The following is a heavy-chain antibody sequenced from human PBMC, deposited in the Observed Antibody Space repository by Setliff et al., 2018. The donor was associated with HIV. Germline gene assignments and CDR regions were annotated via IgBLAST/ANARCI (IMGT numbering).Heavy chain of an antibody. J-gene: IGHJ6*02. Sequence: SETLSLTCDVSGFSISSRYYWGWIRQSPGKGLEWIGYIYYSGSTNYNPSLKSRVTISVDTSKNQFSLRMRSVTAADTAVYYCARGPAYYDYVWGSYRQRRDYGMDVWGQGTTVTVSS. CDR3: ARGPAYYDYVWGSYRQRRDYGMDV. D-gene: IGHD3-16*02. CDR1: GFSISSRYY. V-gene: IGHV4-38-2*01. CDR2: IYYSGST.